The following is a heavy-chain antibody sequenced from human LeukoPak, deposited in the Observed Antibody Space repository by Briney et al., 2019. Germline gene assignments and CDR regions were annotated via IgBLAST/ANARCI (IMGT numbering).Heavy chain of an antibody. V-gene: IGHV1-8*01. CDR2: MNPSSGKT. Sequence: GASVKVSCRASGYTFTSHDIHWVRQAVGQGLEWMGWMNPSSGKTGCVQKIVGRVTMTRSTSISTAYMELSNLRSEDTAVYYCARGLGNDGIFDYWGQGTLVTDSS. J-gene: IGHJ4*02. D-gene: IGHD1-1*01. CDR1: GYTFTSHD. CDR3: ARGLGNDGIFDY.